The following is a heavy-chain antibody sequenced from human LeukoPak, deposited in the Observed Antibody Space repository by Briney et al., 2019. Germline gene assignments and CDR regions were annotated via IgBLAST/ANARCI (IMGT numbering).Heavy chain of an antibody. Sequence: SETLSLTCTVSGGSVTSSSYYWVWIRQPPGKGLEWIGSIYYSGSTYYNPSLKSRVTISVDMSKNQFSLKLSSVTAADTAVYYCASSGWELTPYYFDYWGQGTLVTVSS. J-gene: IGHJ4*02. CDR1: GGSVTSSSYY. CDR3: ASSGWELTPYYFDY. D-gene: IGHD1-26*01. CDR2: IYYSGST. V-gene: IGHV4-39*01.